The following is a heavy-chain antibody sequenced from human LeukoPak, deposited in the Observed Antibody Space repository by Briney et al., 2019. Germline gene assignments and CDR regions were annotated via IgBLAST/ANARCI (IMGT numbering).Heavy chain of an antibody. CDR2: IYPGDSDT. CDR3: TRHEMYTSSSWGAFDI. V-gene: IGHV5-51*01. J-gene: IGHJ3*02. CDR1: GYSFTSYW. D-gene: IGHD6-6*01. Sequence: GESLRISCKGSGYSFTSYWIGWVRQMPGKGLEWMGIIYPGDSDTRYSPSFQGQVTITADKSISTAYLQWSSLKASDTAMYYCTRHEMYTSSSWGAFDIWGQGTMVTVSS.